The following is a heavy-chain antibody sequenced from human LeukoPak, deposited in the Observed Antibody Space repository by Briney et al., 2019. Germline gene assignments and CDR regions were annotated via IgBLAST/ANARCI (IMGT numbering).Heavy chain of an antibody. CDR2: ISSSSYI. CDR3: ARDYGDYEVDV. Sequence: GGSLRLSCAASGFTFSSYSMNWVRQAPGKGLEWVSSISSSSYIYYADSVKGRFTISRDNAKNSLYLQMNSLRAEDTAVYYCARDYGDYEVDVWGKGTTVTVSS. CDR1: GFTFSSYS. V-gene: IGHV3-21*01. J-gene: IGHJ6*04. D-gene: IGHD4-17*01.